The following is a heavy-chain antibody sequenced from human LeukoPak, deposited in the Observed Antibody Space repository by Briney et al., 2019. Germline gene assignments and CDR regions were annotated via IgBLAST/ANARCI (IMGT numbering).Heavy chain of an antibody. CDR1: GGSISNYY. CDR3: ARIRNYGSGTYIPFVDY. V-gene: IGHV4-59*01. J-gene: IGHJ4*02. Sequence: SETLSLTCTVSGGSISNYYWSWIRQPPGKGLEWIGYLYYSGSANYNPSLKGRVTISLDTSKNRFSLKLSSVTAADTAVYYCARIRNYGSGTYIPFVDYWGQGTLVTVSS. CDR2: LYYSGSA. D-gene: IGHD3-10*01.